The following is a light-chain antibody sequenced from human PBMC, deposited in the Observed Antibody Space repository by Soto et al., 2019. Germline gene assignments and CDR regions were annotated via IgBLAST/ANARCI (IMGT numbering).Light chain of an antibody. J-gene: IGLJ1*01. V-gene: IGLV2-14*01. CDR2: EVS. CDR1: SSDVGGYNY. Sequence: QSVLTQPASVSGSPGQSITISCTGTSSDVGGYNYVSWYQQHPGKAPKLMIYEVSNRPSGVSNRCSGSKSGNTASLTISGLQAEDEADYHCSSYSSTTTLKVFGTGTKLTVL. CDR3: SSYSSTTTLKV.